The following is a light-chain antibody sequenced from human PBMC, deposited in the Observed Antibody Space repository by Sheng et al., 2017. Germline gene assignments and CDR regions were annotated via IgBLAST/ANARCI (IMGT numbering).Light chain of an antibody. CDR2: DAS. CDR1: QSVSSY. J-gene: IGKJ4*01. CDR3: QQRSNWVT. V-gene: IGKV3-11*01. Sequence: EIVLTQSPATLSLSPGERATLSCRASQSVSSYLGWYQQKPGQAPRLLIYDASNRATGIPARFSGSGSGTDFILTISSLEPEDFAVYYCQQRSNWVTFGGGTKVEIK.